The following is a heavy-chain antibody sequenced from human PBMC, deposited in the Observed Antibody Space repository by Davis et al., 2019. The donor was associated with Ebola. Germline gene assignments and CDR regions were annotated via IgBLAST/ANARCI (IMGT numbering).Heavy chain of an antibody. J-gene: IGHJ4*02. CDR1: GASVSSNSAA. D-gene: IGHD1-7*01. Sequence: HSQTLSLTCAISGASVSSNSAAWNWIRLSPSRGLEWLGRTYYNSKWYSDYAVSVKSRITINPDTSKNQFSLHLNSVTPEDTAVYYCARLPWNSKSFDYWGQGTLVTVSS. CDR2: TYYNSKWYS. CDR3: ARLPWNSKSFDY. V-gene: IGHV6-1*01.